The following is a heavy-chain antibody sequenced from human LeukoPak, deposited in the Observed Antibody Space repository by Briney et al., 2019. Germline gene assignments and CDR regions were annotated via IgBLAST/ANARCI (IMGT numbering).Heavy chain of an antibody. D-gene: IGHD6-19*01. J-gene: IGHJ4*02. CDR1: GGSISSYY. CDR3: ARRDISSGWSFDY. Sequence: KPSETLSLTCTVSGGSISSYYWSWIRQPAGKGLEWIGQIHTSGSTNYNPPLKSRVSMSIDTTEDQVSLTIRSVTAADTAFYYCARRDISSGWSFDYWGQGTLVTVSS. CDR2: IHTSGST. V-gene: IGHV4-4*07.